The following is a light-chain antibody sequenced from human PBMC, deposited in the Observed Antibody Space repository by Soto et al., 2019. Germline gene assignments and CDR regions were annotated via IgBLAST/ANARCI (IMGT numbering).Light chain of an antibody. J-gene: IGLJ2*01. CDR1: SSDIGYYNY. CDR3: SSYTISTTGVV. V-gene: IGLV2-14*01. CDR2: EVS. Sequence: QSALTQPASVSGSPGQSITISCTGTSSDIGYYNYVSWHQQHPGKAPKLMIYEVSNRPSGVSNRFSGSRSGDTASLTISGLQAEDEADFFCSSYTISTTGVVFGGETKLTVL.